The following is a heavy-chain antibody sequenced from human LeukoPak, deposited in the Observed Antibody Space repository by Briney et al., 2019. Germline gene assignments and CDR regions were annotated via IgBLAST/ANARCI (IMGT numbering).Heavy chain of an antibody. D-gene: IGHD2-15*01. V-gene: IGHV3-33*01. J-gene: IGHJ6*02. CDR1: GFTFSNYG. Sequence: GSLRHSCAASGFTFSNYGMHWVRQAPGKGLEWVAVIWYDGSNKYYADSVKGRFTISRDNSRTTLYLQMNSLRAEDTAVYYCARVGYCSGGSCYPDYYYFYGMDVWGPGTTVTVSS. CDR2: IWYDGSNK. CDR3: ARVGYCSGGSCYPDYYYFYGMDV.